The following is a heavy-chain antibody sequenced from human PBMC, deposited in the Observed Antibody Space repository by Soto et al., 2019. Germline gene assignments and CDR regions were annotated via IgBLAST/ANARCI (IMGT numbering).Heavy chain of an antibody. CDR2: INESGST. V-gene: IGHV4-34*01. Sequence: QVQLQQWGAGLVKPSETLSLSCAVYGQSFSGHSWAWIRQPPGKGLGWIGEINESGSTYYNPSLTGSVTISTDTSKNQFSLKLSSVSAADTAAYFCARGSGIVALPAELEDVNYDYWGQGTLVNVSS. CDR3: ARGSGIVALPAELEDVNYDY. CDR1: GQSFSGHS. D-gene: IGHD1-1*01. J-gene: IGHJ4*02.